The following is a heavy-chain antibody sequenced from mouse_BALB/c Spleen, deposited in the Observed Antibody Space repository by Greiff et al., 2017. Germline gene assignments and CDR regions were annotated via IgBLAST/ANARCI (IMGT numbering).Heavy chain of an antibody. CDR2: ISSGSSTI. J-gene: IGHJ2*01. Sequence: EVQRVESGGGLVQPGGSRKLSCAASGFTFSSFGMHWVRQAPEKGLEWVAYISSGSSTIYYADTVKGRFTISRDNPKNTLFLQMTRLRSEDTAMYYCASVNFDYWGQGTTLTVSS. CDR3: ASVNFDY. CDR1: GFTFSSFG. V-gene: IGHV5-17*02.